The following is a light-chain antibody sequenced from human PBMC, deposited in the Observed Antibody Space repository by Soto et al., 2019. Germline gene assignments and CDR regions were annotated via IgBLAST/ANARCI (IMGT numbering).Light chain of an antibody. V-gene: IGLV2-14*03. J-gene: IGLJ1*01. CDR1: SSDIGHYDH. CDR3: CSLTTTHSYV. CDR2: HVT. Sequence: QSVLTQPASVSGSPGQSSTISRTETSSDIGHYDHVSWDPQHPGKGPKLMIYHVTYRPAGVSSRYSGSKSGNSASLTISGLQADDEADYYCCSLTTTHSYVFGSGTKVTVL.